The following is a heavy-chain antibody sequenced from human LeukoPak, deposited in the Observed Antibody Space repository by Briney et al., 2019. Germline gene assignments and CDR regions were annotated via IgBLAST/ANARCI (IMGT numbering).Heavy chain of an antibody. D-gene: IGHD6-19*01. CDR1: GFTSDDYA. CDR3: AKVYGGSGWYYFDY. V-gene: IGHV3-9*02. Sequence: GRSLRLSCAASGFTSDDYAMHWVRQAPGKGLEWVSGISWNSGSIGYADSVKGRFTISRDNAKNSLYLQMNSLRAEDMALYYCAKVYGGSGWYYFDYWGQGTLVTVSS. CDR2: ISWNSGSI. J-gene: IGHJ4*02.